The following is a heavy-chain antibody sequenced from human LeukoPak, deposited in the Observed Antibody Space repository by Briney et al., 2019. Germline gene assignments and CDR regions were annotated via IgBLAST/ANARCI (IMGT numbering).Heavy chain of an antibody. J-gene: IGHJ4*02. CDR3: AKEGLDGDYDY. CDR2: ISYNGDNK. D-gene: IGHD4-17*01. Sequence: PGMSLRLSWAASGFTFNNYALHWVRQAPGKGLEWVAGISYNGDNKHYANSVKGRFTISRDNSKNTLYLQMNSLRAEDTAVYYCAKEGLDGDYDYWGQGTLVTVSS. V-gene: IGHV3-30-3*01. CDR1: GFTFNNYA.